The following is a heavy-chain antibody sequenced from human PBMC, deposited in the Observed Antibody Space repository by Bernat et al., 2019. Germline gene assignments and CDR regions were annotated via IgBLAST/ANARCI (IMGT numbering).Heavy chain of an antibody. CDR2: ISYDGDNK. CDR3: ARGGVTTFGVVAGGVDV. Sequence: QVQLVESGGGVVQPGRSLRLSCAASEFTFSSYAMHWVRQAPGKGLEWVAVISYDGDNKYYADSVKGRFTISRDNSKNTLYLQVNSLRGEDTAVYYCARGGVTTFGVVAGGVDVWGQGTTVIVSS. D-gene: IGHD3-3*01. J-gene: IGHJ6*02. CDR1: EFTFSSYA. V-gene: IGHV3-30-3*01.